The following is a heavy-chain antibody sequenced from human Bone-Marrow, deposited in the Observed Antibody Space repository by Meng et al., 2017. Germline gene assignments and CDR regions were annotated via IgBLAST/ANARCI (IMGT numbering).Heavy chain of an antibody. D-gene: IGHD3-16*01. CDR2: IYYSRST. J-gene: IGHJ5*02. Sequence: QVQLQESGPGLVKPSQTLSLTCTVSGGSISSGDYYWTWIRQPPGKGLEWIGYIYYSRSTYYNPSLNSRLTISVDTSKNQFSLKLSSVTAADTAVYYCARDLNAGGILVSWGQGTLVTVSS. V-gene: IGHV4-30-4*01. CDR1: GGSISSGDYY. CDR3: ARDLNAGGILVS.